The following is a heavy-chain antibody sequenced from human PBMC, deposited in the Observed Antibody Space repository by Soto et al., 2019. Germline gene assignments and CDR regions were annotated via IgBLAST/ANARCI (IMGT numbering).Heavy chain of an antibody. V-gene: IGHV4-59*01. Sequence: SETLSLTCTVSGASISSYYWSWIRQPPGKGLEWVGSIYDSGSTNYNPSLKSRVTISVDTSKNQFSLKLSSVTAADTAVYYCARDPYSGHCDYWGQGTLVTVSS. CDR1: GASISSYY. CDR2: IYDSGST. J-gene: IGHJ4*02. D-gene: IGHD5-12*01. CDR3: ARDPYSGHCDY.